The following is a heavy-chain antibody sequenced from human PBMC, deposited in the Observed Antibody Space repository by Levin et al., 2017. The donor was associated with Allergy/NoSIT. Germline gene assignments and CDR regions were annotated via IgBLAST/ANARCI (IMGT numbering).Heavy chain of an antibody. CDR3: ARDRSSRDYYYYYGMDV. CDR1: GFTFSSYS. Sequence: PGGSLRLSCAASGFTFSSYSMNWVRQAPGKGLEWVSSIYNSSSYIYYADSVKGRFTISRDNAKNSLYLQMNSLRAEDTAVYYCARDRSSRDYYYYYGMDVWGQGTTVTVSS. D-gene: IGHD6-13*01. V-gene: IGHV3-21*01. CDR2: IYNSSSYI. J-gene: IGHJ6*02.